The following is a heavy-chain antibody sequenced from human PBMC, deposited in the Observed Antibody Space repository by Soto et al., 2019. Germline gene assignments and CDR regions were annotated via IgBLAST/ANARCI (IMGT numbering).Heavy chain of an antibody. CDR1: GFTFSSYS. J-gene: IGHJ4*02. CDR3: ARFTHSSTGYTSSSYFDY. D-gene: IGHD6-13*01. CDR2: ISSNSSYI. V-gene: IGHV3-21*01. Sequence: EVQLVESGGGLVKPGGSLRLSCAASGFTFSSYSMNWVRQAPGKGLEWVSAISSNSSYIYYAVSVKGRFPISRDNAKNSLYLQMNSLRAEDTAVYFCARFTHSSTGYTSSSYFDYWGQGTLVTVSS.